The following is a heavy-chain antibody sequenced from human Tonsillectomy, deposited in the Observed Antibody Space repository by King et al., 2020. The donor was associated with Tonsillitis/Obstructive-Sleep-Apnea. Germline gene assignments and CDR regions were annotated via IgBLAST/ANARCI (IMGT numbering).Heavy chain of an antibody. CDR1: GVTFSNAW. Sequence: VQLVESGGGLVKPGGSLRLSCAASGVTFSNAWMSWFCQAPGRGLYGVGRIKSKTDGGTTDNAEPVKGRFTISRDDSKNTLYLQMDSLKTEDTAVYYCATMAGTGYWGQGTLVTVSS. CDR3: ATMAGTGY. J-gene: IGHJ4*02. CDR2: IKSKTDGGTT. V-gene: IGHV3-15*01. D-gene: IGHD6-19*01.